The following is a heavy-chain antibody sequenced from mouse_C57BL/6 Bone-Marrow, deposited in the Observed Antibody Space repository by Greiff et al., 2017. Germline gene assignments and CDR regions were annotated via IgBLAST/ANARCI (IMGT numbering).Heavy chain of an antibody. Sequence: VQLQESGAELVRPGTSVKVSCKASGYAFTNYLIEWVKQRPGQGLEWIGVINPGSGGTNYNEKFKGKATLTADKSSSPAYMQLSSLTSEDSAVYFCARSDYDETWFAYWGQGTLVTVSA. CDR2: INPGSGGT. CDR1: GYAFTNYL. CDR3: ARSDYDETWFAY. D-gene: IGHD2-4*01. V-gene: IGHV1-54*01. J-gene: IGHJ3*01.